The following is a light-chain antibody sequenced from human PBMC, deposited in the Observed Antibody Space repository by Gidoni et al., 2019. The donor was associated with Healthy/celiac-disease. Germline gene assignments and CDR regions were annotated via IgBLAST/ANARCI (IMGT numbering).Light chain of an antibody. V-gene: IGKV1-39*01. CDR2: AAS. CDR3: QQSYSTPYT. Sequence: MTQSPSSLSASVGDRVTITCRASQSISSYLNWYQQKPGKAPKLLIYAASSLQSGVPSRFSGSGSGTAFTLTISSLQPDDFATYYCQQSYSTPYTFGQGTKLEIK. J-gene: IGKJ2*01. CDR1: QSISSY.